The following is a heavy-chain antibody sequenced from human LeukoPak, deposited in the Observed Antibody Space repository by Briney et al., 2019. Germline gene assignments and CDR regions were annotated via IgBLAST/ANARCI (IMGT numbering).Heavy chain of an antibody. CDR3: ASTTVTAYWAYYYYYMDV. CDR2: IYHSGST. D-gene: IGHD4-17*01. J-gene: IGHJ6*03. V-gene: IGHV4-34*01. CDR1: GGSFSGYY. Sequence: SETLSLTCAVDGGSFSGYYWSWIRQPPGKGLEWIGSIYHSGSTYYNPSLKSRVTISVDTSKNQFSLKLSSVTAADTAVYYCASTTVTAYWAYYYYYMDVWGKGTTVTVSS.